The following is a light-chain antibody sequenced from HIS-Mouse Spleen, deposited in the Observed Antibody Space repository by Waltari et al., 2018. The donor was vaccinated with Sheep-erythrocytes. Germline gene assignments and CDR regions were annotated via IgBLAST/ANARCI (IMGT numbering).Light chain of an antibody. Sequence: QSALTQPRSVSGSPGKSVTISCTGTSSDVGGYNSVSWYQKYPGHAHNLRIYDVSKRPSGVPGRFTGSKSGNTASLTISGRQAEDEADYYCCSYAGSYNHVFATVTKVTVL. CDR2: DVS. CDR3: CSYAGSYNHV. CDR1: SSDVGGYNS. J-gene: IGLJ1*01. V-gene: IGLV2-11*01.